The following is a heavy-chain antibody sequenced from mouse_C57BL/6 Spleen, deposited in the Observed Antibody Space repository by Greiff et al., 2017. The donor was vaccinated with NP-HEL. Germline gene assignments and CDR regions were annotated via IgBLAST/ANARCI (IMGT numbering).Heavy chain of an antibody. V-gene: IGHV1-39*01. D-gene: IGHD1-1*01. CDR3: ARSATVKDY. CDR2: FNPNYGIT. J-gene: IGHJ2*01. Sequence: VQLQQSGPGLVKPGASVKISCRASVYSFTDYNMTWVKQSSGTSVEWIGVFNPNYGITSYNQKFKGKATLTVDQSSRTAYMQLNSLTSEDSAVYYCARSATVKDYWGQGTTLTVSS. CDR1: VYSFTDYN.